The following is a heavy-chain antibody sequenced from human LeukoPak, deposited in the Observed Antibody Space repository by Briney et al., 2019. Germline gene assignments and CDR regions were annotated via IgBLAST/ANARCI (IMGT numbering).Heavy chain of an antibody. CDR3: ARGYCSGGSCYSDY. D-gene: IGHD2-15*01. CDR1: GYSISSGYY. V-gene: IGHV4-38-2*02. J-gene: IGHJ4*02. CDR2: IYHSGST. Sequence: PSETLSLXCTVSGYSISSGYYWGLIRQPPGKGLEWIGSIYHSGSTYYNPSLKSRVTISVDTSKNQFSLKLSSVTAADTAVYYCARGYCSGGSCYSDYWGQGTLVTVSS.